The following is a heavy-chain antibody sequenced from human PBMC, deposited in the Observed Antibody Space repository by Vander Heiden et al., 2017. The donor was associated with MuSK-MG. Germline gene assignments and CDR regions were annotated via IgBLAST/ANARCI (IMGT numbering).Heavy chain of an antibody. D-gene: IGHD3-10*01. CDR2: LKSKSDGGTT. CDR3: TPGLGTAFDI. Sequence: EVQVVESGGALVKPGGSLGLSCRASGFTFIKAWMIWVRQAPGKGLEWLGRLKSKSDGGTTDYAAPVKGRFTISRDDSTNTSYLQMNSLKTEDTAVYYCTPGLGTAFDIWGQGTMVTVSS. J-gene: IGHJ3*02. CDR1: GFTFIKAW. V-gene: IGHV3-15*02.